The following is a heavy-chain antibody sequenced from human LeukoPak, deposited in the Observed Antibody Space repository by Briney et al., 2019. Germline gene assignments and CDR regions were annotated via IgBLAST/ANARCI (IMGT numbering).Heavy chain of an antibody. CDR1: GGSISSYY. CDR3: ARQDFWSGYLGLCYFDY. D-gene: IGHD3-3*01. V-gene: IGHV4-59*08. CDR2: IYYSGST. Sequence: SETLSLTCTVSGGSISSYYWSWIRQPPGKGLERIGYIYYSGSTNYNPSLKSRVTISVDTSKNQFSLKLSSVTAADTAVYYCARQDFWSGYLGLCYFDYWGQGTLVTVSS. J-gene: IGHJ4*02.